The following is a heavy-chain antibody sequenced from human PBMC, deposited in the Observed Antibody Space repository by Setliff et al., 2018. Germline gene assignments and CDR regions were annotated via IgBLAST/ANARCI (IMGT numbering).Heavy chain of an antibody. CDR3: ARDRRIVGARHAFDI. V-gene: IGHV4-31*03. D-gene: IGHD1-26*01. CDR1: GGTISSGGYY. J-gene: IGHJ3*02. CDR2: IYYSGST. Sequence: SETLSLTCTVSGGTISSGGYYWSWIRQHPGKGLEWIGYIYYSGSTYYNPSLKSRVTISVDTSKNQFSLKLSSVTAADTAVYYCARDRRIVGARHAFDIWGQGTMVTVSS.